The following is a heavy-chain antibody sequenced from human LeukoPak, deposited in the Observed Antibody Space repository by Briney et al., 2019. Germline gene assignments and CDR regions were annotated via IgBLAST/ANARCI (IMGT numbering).Heavy chain of an antibody. V-gene: IGHV3-53*01. CDR3: ARGFGYGDPYGFDY. D-gene: IGHD4-17*01. Sequence: GGSLRHSCAASGFTVSSNYMSWVRQAPGKGLEWVSVIYSGGSIYYADSVKGRFTISRDNSKNTLYLQMNSLRAEDTAVYYCARGFGYGDPYGFDYWGQGTLVTVSS. CDR2: IYSGGSI. J-gene: IGHJ4*02. CDR1: GFTVSSNY.